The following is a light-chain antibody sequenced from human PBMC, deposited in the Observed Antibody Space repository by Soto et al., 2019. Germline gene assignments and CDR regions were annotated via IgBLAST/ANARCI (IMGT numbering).Light chain of an antibody. CDR3: QQYNSYPWT. Sequence: DIQMTQSPSTLSASVGDRVTITCRASQSISSWLAWYQQKPGKAPKLLIYDASSLESGVPSRFSGSGSGTEITLTISSLQPDDFATYYCQQYNSYPWTFSQGTKVEIK. CDR1: QSISSW. CDR2: DAS. J-gene: IGKJ1*01. V-gene: IGKV1-5*01.